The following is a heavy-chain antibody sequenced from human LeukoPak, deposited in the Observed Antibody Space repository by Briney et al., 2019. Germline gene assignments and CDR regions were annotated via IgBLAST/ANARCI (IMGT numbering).Heavy chain of an antibody. CDR3: ARHRLILAAAGGAFDI. D-gene: IGHD6-13*01. CDR2: IYTSGST. J-gene: IGHJ3*02. CDR1: GGSISSYY. V-gene: IGHV4-4*09. Sequence: SETLSLTCTVSGGSISSYYWSWIRQPPGKGLEWIGYIYTSGSTNYNPSLKSRVTISVDTSKNQFSLKLSPVTAADTAVYYCARHRLILAAAGGAFDIWGQGTMVTVSS.